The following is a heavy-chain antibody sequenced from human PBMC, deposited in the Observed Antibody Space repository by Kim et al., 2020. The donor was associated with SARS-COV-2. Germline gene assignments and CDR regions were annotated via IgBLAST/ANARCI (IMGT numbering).Heavy chain of an antibody. V-gene: IGHV3-11*04. Sequence: GGSLRLSCAVSGFTIRDSYMTWIRQVPGKGLEWVSHIGRGGSDRDYTDSVKGRFTISTDNENSLYLEMNSLRVEDTGVYYCTRDPRVLDVWGQGNTVTVS. J-gene: IGHJ6*02. D-gene: IGHD2-8*01. CDR2: IGRGGSDR. CDR1: GFTIRDSY. CDR3: TRDPRVLDV.